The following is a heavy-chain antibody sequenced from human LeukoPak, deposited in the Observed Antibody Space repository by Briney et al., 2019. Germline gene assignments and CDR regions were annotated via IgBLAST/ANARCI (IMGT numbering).Heavy chain of an antibody. Sequence: PGGSLRLSCAASGFTFSTYTMYWVRHPPGKRLEWVSIIGSSGGGIHYADSVKGRLTISRDNSKNTLYLQMNSLRAEDTAVYYCAREGPRGNSQFDYWGQGTLVTVSS. CDR1: GFTFSTYT. V-gene: IGHV3-23*01. CDR2: IGSSGGGI. CDR3: AREGPRGNSQFDY. D-gene: IGHD2/OR15-2a*01. J-gene: IGHJ4*02.